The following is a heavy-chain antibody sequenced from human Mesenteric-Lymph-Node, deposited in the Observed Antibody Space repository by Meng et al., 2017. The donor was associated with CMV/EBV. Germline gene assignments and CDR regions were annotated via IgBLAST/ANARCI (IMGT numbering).Heavy chain of an antibody. V-gene: IGHV3-23*01. CDR2: ILANGVTT. CDR3: ARRGQV. Sequence: GESLKISCAASGFTFSDYYMSWVRQAPGKGLEWVSAILANGVTTYYADSVKGRFTISRDNSKNTLYLQMNSLRAEDTAVYFCARRGQVWGQGTLVTVSS. CDR1: GFTFSDYY. J-gene: IGHJ4*02.